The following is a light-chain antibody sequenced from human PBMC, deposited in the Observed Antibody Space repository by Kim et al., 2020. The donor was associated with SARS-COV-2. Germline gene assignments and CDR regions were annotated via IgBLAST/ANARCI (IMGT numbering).Light chain of an antibody. Sequence: ASVGDTVTSTCRASQSINRWLAWYQQKPGKAPKLLIYKASNLEGGVPSRFSGSGSGTEFTLTIASLQADDFATYYCQQYDSSSWTFGQGTKVDIK. CDR3: QQYDSSSWT. J-gene: IGKJ1*01. V-gene: IGKV1-5*03. CDR2: KAS. CDR1: QSINRW.